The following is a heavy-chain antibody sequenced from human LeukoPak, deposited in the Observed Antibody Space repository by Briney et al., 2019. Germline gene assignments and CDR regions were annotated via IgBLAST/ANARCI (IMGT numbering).Heavy chain of an antibody. CDR3: ARLPHAYYYDSSGENWFDP. CDR1: GGTFSSYA. Sequence: SVKVSCKASGGTFSSYAISWVRQAPGQGLEWMGGIIPIFGTANYAQKFQGRVTITADESTSTAYMELSSLRSEDTAVYYCARLPHAYYYDSSGENWFDPWGQGTLVTVSS. V-gene: IGHV1-69*13. J-gene: IGHJ5*02. CDR2: IIPIFGTA. D-gene: IGHD3-22*01.